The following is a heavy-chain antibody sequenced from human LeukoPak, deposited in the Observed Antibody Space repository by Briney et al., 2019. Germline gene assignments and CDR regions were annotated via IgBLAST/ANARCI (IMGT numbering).Heavy chain of an antibody. CDR3: ARGIRDNAPWQRLVEGAFDI. D-gene: IGHD6-13*01. CDR1: GGSISSGSYY. Sequence: PSETLSLTCTVSGGSISSGSYYWSWIRQPAGKGLEWIGRIYTSGSTNYNPSLKSRVTISVDTSKNQFSLKLSSVTAADTAVYYCARGIRDNAPWQRLVEGAFDIWGQGTMVTVSS. J-gene: IGHJ3*02. V-gene: IGHV4-61*02. CDR2: IYTSGST.